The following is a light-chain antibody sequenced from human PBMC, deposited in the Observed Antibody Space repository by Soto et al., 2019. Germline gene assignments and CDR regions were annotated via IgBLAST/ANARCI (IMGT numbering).Light chain of an antibody. CDR3: SSYGGNDWV. CDR1: SSDVGGYNY. CDR2: EVH. J-gene: IGLJ3*02. V-gene: IGLV2-8*01. Sequence: QSVLTQPPSASGSLGQSVTFSCTRTSSDVGGYNYVSWYQQHPGKAPKLIIYEVHKRPSGVPDRFSGSKSGNTASLTVSGLQAEDEADYHCSSYGGNDWVFGGGTKLTVL.